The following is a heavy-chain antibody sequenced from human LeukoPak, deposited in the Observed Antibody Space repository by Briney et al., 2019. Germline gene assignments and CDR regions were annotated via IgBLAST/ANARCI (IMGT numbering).Heavy chain of an antibody. J-gene: IGHJ4*02. CDR1: GFTFTSYY. CDR2: INPSGGST. Sequence: ASVKVSCKASGFTFTSYYMHWVRQAPGQGLEWMGIINPSGGSTSYAQKFQGRVTMTRDTSTSTVYMELSSLRSEDTAVYYCVPDCSSTACLFDYWGQGTLVTVSS. CDR3: VPDCSSTACLFDY. V-gene: IGHV1-46*01. D-gene: IGHD2-2*01.